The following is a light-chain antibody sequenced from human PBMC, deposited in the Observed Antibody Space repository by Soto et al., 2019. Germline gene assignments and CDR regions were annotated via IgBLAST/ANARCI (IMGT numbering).Light chain of an antibody. J-gene: IGKJ1*01. CDR1: QSISRY. Sequence: IVLTQSPGTLSLSPGERTTLSCRASQSISRYLAWYQQKPGQGPRLLIYGASSRATGTPDRFSGSGSGTDFTLTISRLAREDFAMYYCQQYGSSPKTFGQGTKVDIK. V-gene: IGKV3-20*01. CDR3: QQYGSSPKT. CDR2: GAS.